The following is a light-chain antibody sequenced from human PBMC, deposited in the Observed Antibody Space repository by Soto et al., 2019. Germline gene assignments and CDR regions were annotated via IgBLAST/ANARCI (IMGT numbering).Light chain of an antibody. CDR1: SSDVGGYNY. CDR2: EVS. Sequence: QSVLTQPASVSGSPGQSITISCTGTSSDVGGYNYVAWYQQHPGKAPKLMIYEVSNRPSGVSNRFSASKSGNTSSLTISGLLAEHEADYDRSSYTSSSTGVFGTGSKVTVL. CDR3: SSYTSSSTGV. J-gene: IGLJ1*01. V-gene: IGLV2-14*01.